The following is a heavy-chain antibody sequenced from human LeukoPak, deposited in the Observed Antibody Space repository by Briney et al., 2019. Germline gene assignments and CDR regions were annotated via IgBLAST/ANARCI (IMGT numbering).Heavy chain of an antibody. CDR1: GFTFSSYA. CDR2: ISYDGSNK. D-gene: IGHD1-26*01. V-gene: IGHV3-30-3*01. CDR3: ARDRAGATDGHY. J-gene: IGHJ4*02. Sequence: TGGSLRLSCAASGFTFSSYAMHWVRQAPGKGLEWVAVISYDGSNKYYADSVKGRFTISRDNSKNTLYLQMNSLRAEDTAVYYCARDRAGATDGHYWGQGTLVTVSS.